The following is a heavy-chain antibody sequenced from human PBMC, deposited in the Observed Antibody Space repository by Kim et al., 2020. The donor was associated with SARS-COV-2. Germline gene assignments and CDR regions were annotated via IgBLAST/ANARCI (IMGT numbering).Heavy chain of an antibody. J-gene: IGHJ6*01. CDR1: GFTFSSYD. CDR2: ISYDGGTK. CDR3: ARGIKLYRVVAAFSSYY. Sequence: GGSLRLSCAASGFTFSSYDMHWVRQAPGKGLEWVSVISYDGGTKYYVDSVKGRFTISRDNSKNTLYLQMNSLRAEDTAVYYCARGIKLYRVVAAFSSYY. D-gene: IGHD2-15*01. V-gene: IGHV3-30*04.